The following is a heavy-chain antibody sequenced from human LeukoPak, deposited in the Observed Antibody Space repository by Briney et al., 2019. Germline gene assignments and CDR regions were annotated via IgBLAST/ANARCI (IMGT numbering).Heavy chain of an antibody. V-gene: IGHV6-1*01. D-gene: IGHD3-10*01. CDR3: ARANSITMVRGVRGNDAFDI. CDR1: GDSVSSNSAA. J-gene: IGHJ3*02. Sequence: SQTLSPTCAISGDSVSSNSAAWNWIRQSPSRGLEWLGRTYYRSKWYNDYAVSVKSRITINPDTSKNQFSLQLNSVTPEDTAVYYCARANSITMVRGVRGNDAFDIWGQGTMVTVSS. CDR2: TYYRSKWYN.